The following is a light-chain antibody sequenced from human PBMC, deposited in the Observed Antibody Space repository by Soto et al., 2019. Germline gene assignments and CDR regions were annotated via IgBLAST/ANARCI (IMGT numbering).Light chain of an antibody. CDR1: SSDVGAYNY. V-gene: IGLV2-8*01. CDR3: SSYAGNTIFVL. J-gene: IGLJ2*01. CDR2: EVS. Sequence: QSALTQPPSASGSPGQSVTISCTGTSSDVGAYNYVSWYQQHPGKAPKLMIYEVSKRPSGVPDRFSGSKSGSTASLTVSGLQAEDEADYYCSSYAGNTIFVLFGGGTKLTVL.